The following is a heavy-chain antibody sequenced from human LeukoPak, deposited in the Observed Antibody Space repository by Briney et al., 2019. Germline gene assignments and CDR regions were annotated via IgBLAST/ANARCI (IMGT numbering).Heavy chain of an antibody. V-gene: IGHV3-30*04. CDR3: ARELSYYFDY. CDR1: VFTFSSYA. D-gene: IGHD2/OR15-2a*01. CDR2: KSYDGSNK. Sequence: GRSLRLSCAASVFTFSSYAMHWGRQAPGKGLKWVAVKSYDGSNKYYGDSVKGRFTISRDNSKNTLYLQMNSLRAEDTAVYYCARELSYYFDYWGKGTLVTVSS. J-gene: IGHJ4*02.